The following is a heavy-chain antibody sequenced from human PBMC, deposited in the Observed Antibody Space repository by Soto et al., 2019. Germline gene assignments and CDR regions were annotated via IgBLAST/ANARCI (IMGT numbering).Heavy chain of an antibody. CDR2: ISDRAHVI. D-gene: IGHD2-2*02. J-gene: IGHJ4*02. CDR3: ARDLYGGNDYFDS. V-gene: IGHV3-11*01. CDR1: GFAFSDYY. Sequence: GGSLILSCVTSGFAFSDYYMNWIRQAPGKGLEWIAYISDRAHVIHYADSVKGRFTISRDNTNKSLFLQMSSLRAEDTAVYFCARDLYGGNDYFDSWGQGTLVTVSS.